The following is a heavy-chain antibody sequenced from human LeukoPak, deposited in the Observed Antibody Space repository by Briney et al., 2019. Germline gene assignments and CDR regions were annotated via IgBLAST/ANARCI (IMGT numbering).Heavy chain of an antibody. J-gene: IGHJ4*02. D-gene: IGHD3-22*01. CDR1: GYTFTAYP. CDR3: ARVQGNYDSSDYAYDF. V-gene: IGHV7-4-1*02. CDR2: IHTNTGNP. Sequence: GASVKVSCKASGYTFTAYPLNWVRQAPGQGLEWMGWIHTNTGNPTYAQGFTGRFVFSLDTSVSTAYLQISSLKAEDTAVYSCARVQGNYDSSDYAYDFWGQGTLVTVSS.